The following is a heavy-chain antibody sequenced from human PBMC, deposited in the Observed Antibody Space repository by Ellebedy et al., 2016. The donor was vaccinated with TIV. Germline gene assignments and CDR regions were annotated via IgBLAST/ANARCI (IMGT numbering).Heavy chain of an antibody. J-gene: IGHJ4*02. D-gene: IGHD3-10*01. Sequence: GESLKISXAASGFTFRNYWMHWVRQAPGKGLVWVSHINSDGSSTTYADSVKGRFTISRDNAKNTLYLQMDSLRAEDTAVYYCARAGSYLSETVFYWGQGTLITVSS. CDR3: ARAGSYLSETVFY. CDR1: GFTFRNYW. CDR2: INSDGSST. V-gene: IGHV3-74*01.